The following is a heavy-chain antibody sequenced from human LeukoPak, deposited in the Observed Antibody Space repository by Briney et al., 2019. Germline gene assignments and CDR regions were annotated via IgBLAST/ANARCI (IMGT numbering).Heavy chain of an antibody. CDR1: GFTFSDHY. CDR2: IRSKAYGGTT. Sequence: GGSLRLSCAASGFTFSDHYMDWVRQAPGKGLEWVGFIRSKAYGGTTEYAASVKGRFTISRDDSKSIAYLQMNSLKTEDTAVYYCTRDVLGSAYWGQGTLVTVSS. V-gene: IGHV3-49*04. CDR3: TRDVLGSAY. D-gene: IGHD1-26*01. J-gene: IGHJ4*02.